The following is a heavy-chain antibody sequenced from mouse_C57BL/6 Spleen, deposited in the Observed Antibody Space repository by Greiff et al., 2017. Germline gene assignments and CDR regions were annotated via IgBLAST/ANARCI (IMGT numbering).Heavy chain of an antibody. CDR2: IYPGDGGT. J-gene: IGHJ4*01. CDR1: GYAFSSSW. CDR3: ARGFYYGSSYNAMDY. D-gene: IGHD1-1*01. Sequence: QVQLQQSGPELVKPGASVKISCKASGYAFSSSWMNWVKQRPGKGLEWIGRIYPGDGGTNYNGKFKGKATLTADKSYSTAYMQLSSLTSEDSAVYFCARGFYYGSSYNAMDYWGQGTSVTVSS. V-gene: IGHV1-82*01.